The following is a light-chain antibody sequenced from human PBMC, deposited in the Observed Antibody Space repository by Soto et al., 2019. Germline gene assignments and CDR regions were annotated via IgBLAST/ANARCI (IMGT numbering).Light chain of an antibody. J-gene: IGKJ1*01. CDR2: GAS. Sequence: EIVLTQSPGTLSLSPGERATLSCRASQSVSTTYLAWYQHKPGQAPGLLIYGASTRATGIPDRFSGSGSGTDFTLTISRLEPEDSAVYYCQQYDNSLPRTFGQGTKVEVK. V-gene: IGKV3-20*01. CDR1: QSVSTTY. CDR3: QQYDNSLPRT.